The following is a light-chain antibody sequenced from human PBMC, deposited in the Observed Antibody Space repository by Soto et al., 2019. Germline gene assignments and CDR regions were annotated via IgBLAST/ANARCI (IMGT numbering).Light chain of an antibody. J-gene: IGKJ4*02. Sequence: EMVLTQSPGTLSLSPGDRATLSCEASQSVNNNYLAWYQHKPGQAPRLLIYGASSRATCIPARFSGSGSGTDFTLTIRRLEPEDFAVYYCQQYDTSLPYTFGGGTKVESK. CDR3: QQYDTSLPYT. V-gene: IGKV3-20*01. CDR2: GAS. CDR1: QSVNNNY.